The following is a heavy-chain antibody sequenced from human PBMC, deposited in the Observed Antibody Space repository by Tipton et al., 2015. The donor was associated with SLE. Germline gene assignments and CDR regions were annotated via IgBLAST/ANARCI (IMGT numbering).Heavy chain of an antibody. CDR2: ISGNGHAT. Sequence: SLRLSCAASGFTFDAYAMSWVRQPPGKGLEWVSGISGNGHATVYADSVRGRFTIARDNAKSSLYLQMNSLRADDTALYYCARDLGFVEAFDSWGQGTLVTVSS. CDR3: ARDLGFVEAFDS. D-gene: IGHD3-10*01. CDR1: GFTFDAYA. V-gene: IGHV3-20*04. J-gene: IGHJ4*02.